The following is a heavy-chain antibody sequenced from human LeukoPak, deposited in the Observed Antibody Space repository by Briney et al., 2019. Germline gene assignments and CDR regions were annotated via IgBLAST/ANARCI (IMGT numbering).Heavy chain of an antibody. V-gene: IGHV3-30*02. CDR1: GFTFSSYG. CDR2: IRYDGSNK. CDR3: AKDPEVRRVSGIAAAGPPFDY. D-gene: IGHD6-13*01. Sequence: GGSLRLSCAASGFTFSSYGMHWVRQAPGKGLEWVAFIRYDGSNKYYADSVKGRFTISRDNSKNTLYPQMNSLRAEDTAVYYCAKDPEVRRVSGIAAAGPPFDYWGQGTLVTVSS. J-gene: IGHJ4*02.